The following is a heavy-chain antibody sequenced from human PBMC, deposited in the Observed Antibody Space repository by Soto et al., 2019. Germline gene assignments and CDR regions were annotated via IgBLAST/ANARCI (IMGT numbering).Heavy chain of an antibody. CDR1: GFTFSTYD. D-gene: IGHD3-22*01. CDR2: ISGSGGDT. Sequence: VHLLESGGGLVQPGGSLRLSCSASGFTFSTYDLSWVRQAPGKGLEWVSAISGSGGDTYYADSVKGRFTISRDNSKNTLYLQMNSLRAEDTAVYYCAKVRSWYYDSRGYKRHDDAFHIWGQGTMVTVSS. V-gene: IGHV3-23*01. CDR3: AKVRSWYYDSRGYKRHDDAFHI. J-gene: IGHJ3*02.